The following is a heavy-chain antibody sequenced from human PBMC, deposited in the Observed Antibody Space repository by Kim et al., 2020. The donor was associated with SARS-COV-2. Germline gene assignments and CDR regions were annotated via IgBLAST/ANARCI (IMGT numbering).Heavy chain of an antibody. CDR2: IYYSGST. D-gene: IGHD1-26*01. V-gene: IGHV4-38-2*02. Sequence: SETLSLTCSVFGYSISSGYHWGWIRQPPGKGLEWIGYIYYSGSTFYNPSLRSRVTISVDTSKNHFSLKLSSVTAADTAFYYCARISGKERWFWGQGTLVAVSS. J-gene: IGHJ1*01. CDR1: GYSISSGYH. CDR3: ARISGKERWF.